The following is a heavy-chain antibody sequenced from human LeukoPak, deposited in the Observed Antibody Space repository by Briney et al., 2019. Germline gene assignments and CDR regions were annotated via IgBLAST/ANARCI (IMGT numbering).Heavy chain of an antibody. CDR1: GYTFTGYY. CDR2: INPNSGGT. J-gene: IGHJ4*02. CDR3: ARGLKFGGVSLPNY. D-gene: IGHD3-16*01. Sequence: ASVKVSCKASGYTFTGYYMHWVRQAPGQGLEWMGWINPNSGGTNYAQKFQGRVTMTRDTSTSTVYMELSSLRSEDTAVYYCARGLKFGGVSLPNYWGQGTLVTVSS. V-gene: IGHV1-2*02.